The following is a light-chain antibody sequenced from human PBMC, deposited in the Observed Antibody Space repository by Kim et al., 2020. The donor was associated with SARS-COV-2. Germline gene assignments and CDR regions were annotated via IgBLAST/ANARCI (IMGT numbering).Light chain of an antibody. J-gene: IGKJ2*01. V-gene: IGKV1-5*03. CDR2: MVS. CDR1: QPIRRW. Sequence: SASVGERVTITCRPSQPIRRWLAWFQQKPGQVPNLLIYMVSTLQTGVPSRFSGSLSGTEFSLTISGLQPDDFATYYCLQYDTFPYTFGQGTKLEIK. CDR3: LQYDTFPYT.